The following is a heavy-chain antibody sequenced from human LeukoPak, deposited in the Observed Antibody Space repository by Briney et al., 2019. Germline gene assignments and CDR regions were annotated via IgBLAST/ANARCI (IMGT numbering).Heavy chain of an antibody. J-gene: IGHJ4*02. V-gene: IGHV3-23*01. CDR3: ARADSSGWYYVDY. Sequence: GGSLSLSCAASGFTFSSYAMSWVRQAPGKGLEWVSAISGSGGSTYYADSVKGRFTISRDNAKNSLYLQMNSLRAEDTAVYYCARADSSGWYYVDYWGQGTLVTVSS. CDR1: GFTFSSYA. D-gene: IGHD6-19*01. CDR2: ISGSGGST.